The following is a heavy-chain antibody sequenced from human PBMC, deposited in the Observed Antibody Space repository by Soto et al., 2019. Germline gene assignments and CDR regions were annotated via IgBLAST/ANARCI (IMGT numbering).Heavy chain of an antibody. Sequence: QVQLQESGPGLVKPSETLSLTCTVSGGSISSYYWSWIRQPPGKGLEWIGYIYYSGSTNYNPSLTTRAPLSVDTSKTQSSLKLSSVTAADTAVYYCARARIAAAGTDYYGMDVWGQGTTVTVSS. V-gene: IGHV4-59*08. CDR2: IYYSGST. CDR1: GGSISSYY. CDR3: ARARIAAAGTDYYGMDV. D-gene: IGHD6-13*01. J-gene: IGHJ6*02.